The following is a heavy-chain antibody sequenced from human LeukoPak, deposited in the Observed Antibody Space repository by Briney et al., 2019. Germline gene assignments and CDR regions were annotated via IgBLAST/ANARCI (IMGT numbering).Heavy chain of an antibody. CDR3: ARDSGTTGEVNLDV. V-gene: IGHV4-34*01. CDR2: INHSGST. J-gene: IGHJ6*04. D-gene: IGHD3-10*01. CDR1: GGSFSGYY. Sequence: PSETLSLTCAVYGGSFSGYYWSWIRQPPGKGLEWIGEINHSGSTNHNPSLKIRVTISVDTSKNQFSLKLRSVTAADTAVYYCARDSGTTGEVNLDVWGKGITVTVSS.